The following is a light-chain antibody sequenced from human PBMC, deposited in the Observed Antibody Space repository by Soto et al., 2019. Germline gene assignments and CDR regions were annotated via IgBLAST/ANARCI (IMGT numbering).Light chain of an antibody. J-gene: IGLJ2*01. CDR1: SSNIGAGYD. CDR2: GNN. V-gene: IGLV1-40*01. Sequence: QSVLTQPPSVSGAPGQRVTISCTGSSSNIGAGYDVHWYQQLPGTAPKLLIYGNNNRASGVPDRFSGSKSGTSASLAITGLQAEDEADYSCQSYDNSLSGSLFGGGTKVTVL. CDR3: QSYDNSLSGSL.